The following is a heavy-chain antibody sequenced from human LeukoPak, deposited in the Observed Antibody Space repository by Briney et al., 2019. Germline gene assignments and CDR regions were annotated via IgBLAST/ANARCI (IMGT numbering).Heavy chain of an antibody. V-gene: IGHV6-1*01. D-gene: IGHD1-26*01. CDR3: ARAVSLGRSAAKGSFDY. Sequence: SQTLSPTCAISGDSVSSNSAAWNWIRQSPSRGLEWLGRTYYRSKWYNDYAVSVKSRITINPDTSKNQFSLQLNSVTPEDTAVYYCARAVSLGRSAAKGSFDYWGQGTLVTVSS. CDR1: GDSVSSNSAA. J-gene: IGHJ4*02. CDR2: TYYRSKWYN.